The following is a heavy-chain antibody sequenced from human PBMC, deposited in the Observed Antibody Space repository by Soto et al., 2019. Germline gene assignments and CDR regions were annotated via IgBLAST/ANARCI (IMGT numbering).Heavy chain of an antibody. D-gene: IGHD6-6*01. CDR3: ARGSGYSSSSGFKYGMDF. Sequence: SVKVSCKASGGTFSSYAINWVRQAPGQGLEWMGGSIPIFGTTNYAQNLQGRVTITADEPTSTVYMELTSLISEDTAVYYCARGSGYSSSSGFKYGMDFWGQGTTVTVSS. CDR1: GGTFSSYA. CDR2: SIPIFGTT. J-gene: IGHJ6*02. V-gene: IGHV1-69*13.